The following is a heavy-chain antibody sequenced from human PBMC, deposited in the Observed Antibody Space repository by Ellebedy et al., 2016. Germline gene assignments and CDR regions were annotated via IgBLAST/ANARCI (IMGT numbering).Heavy chain of an antibody. V-gene: IGHV1-46*04. D-gene: IGHD3-9*01. CDR2: INPSGGST. Sequence: ASVKVSCKASGYTFTSYYIHWVRQAPGQGLEWMGIINPSGGSTNYAQNLQGRVTMTRDTSTSTVYMELSSLRSEDTAVYYCAREQRGFDILAGYPSTWFDPWGQGTLVTVSS. J-gene: IGHJ5*02. CDR1: GYTFTSYY. CDR3: AREQRGFDILAGYPSTWFDP.